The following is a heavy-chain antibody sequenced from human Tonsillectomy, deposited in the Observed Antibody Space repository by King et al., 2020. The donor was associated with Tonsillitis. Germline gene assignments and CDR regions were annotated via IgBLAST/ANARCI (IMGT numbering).Heavy chain of an antibody. D-gene: IGHD2-2*01. CDR3: AKAQIEIVVVPGAPIYDFYGMDF. CDR1: GFTFSSYA. CDR2: ISYDGSNE. J-gene: IGHJ6*02. Sequence: VQLVESGGGVVQPGRSLRLSCAASGFTFSSYAIHWVRQAPGKGLEWVAVISYDGSNEYYADSVKGRFTISRDNSKNTLYLQMNSLRAEDTAVYYCAKAQIEIVVVPGAPIYDFYGMDFWGQGTTVTVSS. V-gene: IGHV3-30*04.